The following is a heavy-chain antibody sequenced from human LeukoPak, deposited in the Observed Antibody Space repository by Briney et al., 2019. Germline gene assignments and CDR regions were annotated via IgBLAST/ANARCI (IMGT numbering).Heavy chain of an antibody. D-gene: IGHD3-22*01. Sequence: ASVKVSCKASGYTFTSYYMHWVRQAPGQGLEWMGIINPSGGSTSYAQKFQGRVTMTRDTSTSTVYMELSSLRSEDTAVYYCAREGGTMIVVVMAYYYYGMDVWGQGTTVTVSS. V-gene: IGHV1-46*01. J-gene: IGHJ6*02. CDR2: INPSGGST. CDR1: GYTFTSYY. CDR3: AREGGTMIVVVMAYYYYGMDV.